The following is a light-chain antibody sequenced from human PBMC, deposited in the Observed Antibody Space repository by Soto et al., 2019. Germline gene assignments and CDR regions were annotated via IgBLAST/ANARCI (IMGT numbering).Light chain of an antibody. CDR1: TSNIGSDT. CDR2: RNT. V-gene: IGLV1-44*01. CDR3: QSYDTINHVV. J-gene: IGLJ2*01. Sequence: QSVLTQPPSASGTPGQRVTISCSGSTSNIGSDTVNWYQQLPGTAPKLLIYRNTQRPSGVPDRFSGSIDSSSNSASLTISGLTTEDEADYYCQSYDTINHVVFGGGTKLTVL.